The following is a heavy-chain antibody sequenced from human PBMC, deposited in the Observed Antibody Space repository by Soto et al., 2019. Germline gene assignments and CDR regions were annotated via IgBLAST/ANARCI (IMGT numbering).Heavy chain of an antibody. CDR3: ARGGGLRYYDSSRYSITNWYLDL. Sequence: PGGSLRLSCAASGFTFSSYSMNWVRQAPGKGLEWVSSISSSSSYIYYADSVKGRFTISRDNAKNSLYLQKNSLRAEDKAAYYWARGGGLRYYDSSRYSITNWYLDLWGRGTLVTV. CDR2: ISSSSSYI. D-gene: IGHD3-22*01. J-gene: IGHJ2*01. CDR1: GFTFSSYS. V-gene: IGHV3-21*01.